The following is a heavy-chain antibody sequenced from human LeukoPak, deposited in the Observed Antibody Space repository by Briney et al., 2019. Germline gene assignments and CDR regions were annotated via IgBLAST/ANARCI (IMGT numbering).Heavy chain of an antibody. J-gene: IGHJ4*02. CDR2: FDPEDGET. CDR1: GYTLTELS. CDR3: ARDLRDSSGYYYDY. Sequence: ASVKVSCKVSGYTLTELSMHWVRQAPGKGLEWMGGFDPEDGETIYAQKFQGRVTMTEDTSTDTAYMELSSVTAADTAVYYCARDLRDSSGYYYDYWGQGTLVTVSS. V-gene: IGHV1-24*01. D-gene: IGHD3-22*01.